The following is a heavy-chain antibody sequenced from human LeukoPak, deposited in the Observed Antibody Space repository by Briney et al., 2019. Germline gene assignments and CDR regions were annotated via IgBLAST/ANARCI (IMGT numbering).Heavy chain of an antibody. CDR1: GVTFSGYS. J-gene: IGHJ1*01. CDR3: ANDKQQLDFQH. CDR2: ITATSRHI. V-gene: IGHV3-21*04. D-gene: IGHD6-13*01. Sequence: PGGSLRLSCAAPGVTFSGYSVNWVRQAPGKGLEWVSAITATSRHIYYADSVKGRFTISRDNSKNTLYLQMNSLRAEDTAVYYCANDKQQLDFQHWGQGTLVTVSS.